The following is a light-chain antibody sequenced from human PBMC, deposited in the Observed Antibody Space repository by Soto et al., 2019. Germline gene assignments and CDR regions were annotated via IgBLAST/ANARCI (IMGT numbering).Light chain of an antibody. J-gene: IGKJ1*01. CDR1: QSVSSN. Sequence: EIVLTQSPGTLSLSPGERATLSCRASQSVSSNLAWYQQKPGRAPRLLIYGASTRATGIPARFSGSGSGTDFTLTISSLQSEDVAVFYCQQYDNWPRTFGQGTKVDIK. CDR3: QQYDNWPRT. CDR2: GAS. V-gene: IGKV3-15*01.